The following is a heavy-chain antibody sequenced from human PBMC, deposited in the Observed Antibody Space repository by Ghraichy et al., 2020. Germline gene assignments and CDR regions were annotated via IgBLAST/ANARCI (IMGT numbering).Heavy chain of an antibody. CDR2: IRYDGSNK. CDR1: GFSFNSHD. Sequence: GGSLRLSCAASGFSFNSHDMHWVRQAPGKGLDWVAFIRYDGSNKYYADSVKGRFTIARDNSQNTLYLQVNSLRAEDTAVYYCARSTRPARDYDFYYMDVWGKGTTVTVSS. CDR3: ARSTRPARDYDFYYMDV. D-gene: IGHD6-6*01. V-gene: IGHV3-30*02. J-gene: IGHJ6*03.